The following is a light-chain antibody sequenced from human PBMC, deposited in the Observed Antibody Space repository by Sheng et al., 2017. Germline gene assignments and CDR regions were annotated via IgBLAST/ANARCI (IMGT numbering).Light chain of an antibody. V-gene: IGKV3-20*01. CDR2: GAS. CDR1: QSISSCC. Sequence: EIVMTQSPATLSLSPGERASLSCRASQSISSCCLAWFQQKPGQAPRLLIYGASSRVPGISDRFSGSGSGTDFILTISRLEPEDFAVYYCQQYGNSAPLTFGGGPKLE. J-gene: IGKJ4*01. CDR3: QQYGNSAPLT.